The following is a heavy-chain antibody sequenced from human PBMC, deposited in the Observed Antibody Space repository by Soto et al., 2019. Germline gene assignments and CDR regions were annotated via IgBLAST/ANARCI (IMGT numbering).Heavy chain of an antibody. J-gene: IGHJ3*02. Sequence: QVQLVESGGGLVKPGGSLRLSCAASGFTFSDYYMSWIRQAPGKGLEWVSSISSSGSTIYYADSVKGRFTISRDNAKNSLYLQMNSLGAEDTAVYYCASGLDMITFGGFIVSYAFDIWGQGTMVTVSS. D-gene: IGHD3-16*02. CDR3: ASGLDMITFGGFIVSYAFDI. V-gene: IGHV3-11*01. CDR1: GFTFSDYY. CDR2: ISSSGSTI.